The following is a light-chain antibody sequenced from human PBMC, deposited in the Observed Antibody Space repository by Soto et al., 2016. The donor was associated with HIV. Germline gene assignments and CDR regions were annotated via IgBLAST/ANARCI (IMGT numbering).Light chain of an antibody. J-gene: IGLJ2*01. CDR3: SSRDISGNHLVV. Sequence: SYELTQSPSVSVAPGKTARIACGGNNIGSKSVHWYQQKPGQAPVLVVYDDSDRSSGIPERFSGSSLGNTPSLTITGAQAEDEAVYYCSSRDISGNHLVVFGGGTKLTVL. CDR2: DDS. V-gene: IGLV3-21*01. CDR1: NIGSKS.